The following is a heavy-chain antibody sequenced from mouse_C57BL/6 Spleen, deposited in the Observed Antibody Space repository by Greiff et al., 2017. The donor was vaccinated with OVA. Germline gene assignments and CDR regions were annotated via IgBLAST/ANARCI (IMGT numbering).Heavy chain of an antibody. V-gene: IGHV1-55*01. CDR1: GYTFTSYW. D-gene: IGHD1-1*01. Sequence: QVQLKQPGAELVKPGASVKMSCKASGYTFTSYWITWVKQRPGQGLEWIGDIYPGSGSTNYNEKFKSKATLTVDTSSSTAYMQLSSLTSEDSAVYYCAREGNYYGSSSDYYAMDYWGQGTSVTVSS. CDR3: AREGNYYGSSSDYYAMDY. CDR2: IYPGSGST. J-gene: IGHJ4*01.